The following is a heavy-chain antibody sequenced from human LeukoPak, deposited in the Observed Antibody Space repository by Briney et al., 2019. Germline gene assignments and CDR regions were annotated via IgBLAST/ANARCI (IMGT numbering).Heavy chain of an antibody. D-gene: IGHD6-6*01. CDR2: IYYSGST. Sequence: PSETLSLTCTVSGGSISSYYWSWIRQPPGKGLEWIGYIYYSGSTNYNPSLKSRVTISLDTSKSELSLQLTSVTAADTAVYYCARDGRYSSSPSSDAFAIWGQGTMVTVSS. J-gene: IGHJ3*02. CDR1: GGSISSYY. V-gene: IGHV4-59*01. CDR3: ARDGRYSSSPSSDAFAI.